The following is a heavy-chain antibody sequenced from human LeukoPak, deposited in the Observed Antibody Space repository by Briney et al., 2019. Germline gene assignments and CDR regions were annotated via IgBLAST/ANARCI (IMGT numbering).Heavy chain of an antibody. D-gene: IGHD1-26*01. CDR3: ATPRVLSWELTS. V-gene: IGHV1-24*01. Sequence: ASVKVSCKVSGYTLTELSMHWVRQAPGKGLEWTGGFDPEDGETIYARKFQGRVTMTEDTSTDTAYMELSSLRSEDTAVYYCATPRVLSWELTSWGQGTLVTVSS. CDR2: FDPEDGET. J-gene: IGHJ4*02. CDR1: GYTLTELS.